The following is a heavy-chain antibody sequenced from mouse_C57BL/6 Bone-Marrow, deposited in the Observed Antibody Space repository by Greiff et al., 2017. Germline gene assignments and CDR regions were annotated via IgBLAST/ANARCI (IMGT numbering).Heavy chain of an antibody. J-gene: IGHJ4*01. CDR2: IYPGDGDT. V-gene: IGHV1-80*01. CDR3: ARCGYQYAMDY. D-gene: IGHD2-2*01. Sequence: QVQLQQSGAELVKPGASVKISCKASGYAFSSYWMNWVKQRPGKGLEWIGQIYPGDGDTNYNGKFKGKATLTADKSSSTAYMQLSSLTSEDSAVYFCARCGYQYAMDYWGQGTSVTVSS. CDR1: GYAFSSYW.